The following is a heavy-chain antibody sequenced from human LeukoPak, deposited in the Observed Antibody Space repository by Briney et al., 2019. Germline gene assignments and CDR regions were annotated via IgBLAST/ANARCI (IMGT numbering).Heavy chain of an antibody. CDR3: ARVEPYYDILTGLAIDY. V-gene: IGHV1-18*01. Sequence: GASVKVSCKASGYTFTSYGISWVRQAPGQGLEWMGWISAYNGNTNYAQKLQGRVTMTTDTYTSTAYMELRSLRSDDTAVYYCARVEPYYDILTGLAIDYWGQGTLVTVSS. D-gene: IGHD3-9*01. CDR1: GYTFTSYG. J-gene: IGHJ4*02. CDR2: ISAYNGNT.